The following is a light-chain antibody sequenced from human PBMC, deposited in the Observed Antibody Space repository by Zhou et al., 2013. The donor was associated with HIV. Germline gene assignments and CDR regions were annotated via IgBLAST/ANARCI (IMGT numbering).Light chain of an antibody. CDR3: QQYGSSFWT. V-gene: IGKV3-20*01. Sequence: EIVLTQSPGTLSLSPGERATLSCRASQSVSSTYLAWYQQKPGQAPRLLMYEASTRATGIPDRFSGSGSGTDFTLIISRLEPEDFAVYYCQQYGSSFWTFGQGTKVEIK. CDR2: EAS. CDR1: QSVSSTY. J-gene: IGKJ1*01.